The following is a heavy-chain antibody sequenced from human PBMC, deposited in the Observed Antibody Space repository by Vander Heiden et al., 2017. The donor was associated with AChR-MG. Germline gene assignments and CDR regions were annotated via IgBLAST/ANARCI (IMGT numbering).Heavy chain of an antibody. D-gene: IGHD3-3*01. Sequence: QVQLVESGGGVVQPGRSLRPSCAASAFTFSTYGVHWVRQGPGKGREWVAFISHDGSNKHYVDSVKGRFTISRDNSKNTLFLQMNSLRAEDTAVYYCAKVPYDFWSGYWELNYFYMDVWGKGTTVTVSS. J-gene: IGHJ6*03. V-gene: IGHV3-30*18. CDR2: ISHDGSNK. CDR1: AFTFSTYG. CDR3: AKVPYDFWSGYWELNYFYMDV.